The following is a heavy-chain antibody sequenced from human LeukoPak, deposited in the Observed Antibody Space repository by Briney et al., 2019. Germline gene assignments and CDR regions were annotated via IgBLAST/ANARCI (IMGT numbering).Heavy chain of an antibody. J-gene: IGHJ4*02. CDR1: EFIFSSYG. Sequence: GGSLRLSCAASEFIFSSYGMSWVRRAPGKGLEWVSAISASGGGTYYADSVKGRFTISRDNSRNTLYLQMNSLRAEDTAIYYCAKEVTPGALLYGPFDYWGQGTLVTVSS. D-gene: IGHD4-23*01. CDR3: AKEVTPGALLYGPFDY. CDR2: ISASGGGT. V-gene: IGHV3-23*01.